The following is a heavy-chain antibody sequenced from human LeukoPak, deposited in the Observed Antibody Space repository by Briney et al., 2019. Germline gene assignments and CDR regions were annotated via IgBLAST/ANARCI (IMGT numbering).Heavy chain of an antibody. V-gene: IGHV3-48*03. Sequence: GGSLRLSCAASGFTFSNYDMNWVRQAPGKGLEWVSYISNTGSTIYYADSVKGRFTISRDNAKNSLYLQMNCLRAEDTAVYYCARDPTIFGVVRTYYYYYGMDVWGQGTTVTVSS. CDR1: GFTFSNYD. CDR3: ARDPTIFGVVRTYYYYYGMDV. D-gene: IGHD3-3*01. J-gene: IGHJ6*02. CDR2: ISNTGSTI.